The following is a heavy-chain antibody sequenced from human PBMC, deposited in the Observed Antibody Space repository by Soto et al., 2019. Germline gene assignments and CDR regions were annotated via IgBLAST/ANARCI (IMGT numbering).Heavy chain of an antibody. Sequence: QVHLVQSGAEVKKPGASVKVSCKASGYTFTSYGITWVRQAPGQGLEWMGWISAHNGNTDYAQELEGRVMVTRDTSTSTAYMELRSLISDDTAVYYCARGRYGDYWGQGALVTVSS. CDR3: ARGRYGDY. D-gene: IGHD1-1*01. CDR1: GYTFTSYG. J-gene: IGHJ4*02. V-gene: IGHV1-18*01. CDR2: ISAHNGNT.